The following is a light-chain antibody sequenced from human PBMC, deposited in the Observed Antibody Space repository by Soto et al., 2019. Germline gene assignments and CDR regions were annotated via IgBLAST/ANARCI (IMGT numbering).Light chain of an antibody. CDR3: SSYAGFNNPGV. CDR1: SSDVGVYNY. Sequence: QSALTQPPSASGSPGQSVTISCTGTSSDVGVYNYVSWYQQHPGKAPKLMIYEVSKRPSGVPDRFSGSKSGNTASLTVSGLQAEDEADYYCSSYAGFNNPGVFGTGTKSPS. J-gene: IGLJ1*01. CDR2: EVS. V-gene: IGLV2-8*01.